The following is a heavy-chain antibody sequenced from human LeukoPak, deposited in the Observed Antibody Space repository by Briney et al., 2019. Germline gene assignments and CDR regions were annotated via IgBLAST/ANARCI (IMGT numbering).Heavy chain of an antibody. CDR2: INPDSGGT. D-gene: IGHD2-21*01. Sequence: GASVKVSCKASGYTITDSYIHWVRQAPGQRLEWMGWINPDSGGTNYAQKFQGRVTMTRDTSISTAYMELSRLISDDTAVYYCATHCGGGSCYFYKFDYWGQGTQVTVSS. J-gene: IGHJ4*02. V-gene: IGHV1-2*02. CDR3: ATHCGGGSCYFYKFDY. CDR1: GYTITDSY.